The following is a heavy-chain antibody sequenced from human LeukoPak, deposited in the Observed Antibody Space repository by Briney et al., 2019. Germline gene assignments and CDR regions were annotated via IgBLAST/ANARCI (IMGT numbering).Heavy chain of an antibody. V-gene: IGHV4-59*01. CDR3: AREECGGDCAFDY. CDR2: IYYSGST. J-gene: IGHJ4*02. CDR1: GGSNTSYY. D-gene: IGHD2-21*01. Sequence: PSETLSLTCTVSGGSNTSYYWSWIRQPPGKGLEWIGYIYYSGSTNYNPSLKSRVTISVDTSKNQFSLKLSSVTAADTAVYYCAREECGGDCAFDYWGQGTLVTVSS.